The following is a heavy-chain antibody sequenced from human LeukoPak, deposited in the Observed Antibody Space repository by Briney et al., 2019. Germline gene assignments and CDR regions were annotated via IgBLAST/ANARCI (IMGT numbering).Heavy chain of an antibody. J-gene: IGHJ6*02. Sequence: SVKVSCKASGGTFSSYAISWVRQAPGQGLEWMGGIIPIFGTANYAQKFQGRVTITADESTSTAYMELSSLRSEDTAVYYCARNYYDSSGPDVYYYYGMDAWGQGTTVTVSS. D-gene: IGHD3-22*01. CDR2: IIPIFGTA. CDR1: GGTFSSYA. CDR3: ARNYYDSSGPDVYYYYGMDA. V-gene: IGHV1-69*13.